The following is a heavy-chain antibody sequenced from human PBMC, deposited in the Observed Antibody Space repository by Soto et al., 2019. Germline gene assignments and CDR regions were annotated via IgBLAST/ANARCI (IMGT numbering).Heavy chain of an antibody. CDR1: GGSISSYY. CDR2: IDYSGST. D-gene: IGHD3-3*02. Sequence: KTSETLSLTCTVCGGSISSYYWSWIRQPPGKGLEWIGYIDYSGSTNYNPSLKSRVPISVDTSKNQFSLKLSSVTAADTAVYYCARSVPFLHRRDYGMDVRGQGTTVTVSS. J-gene: IGHJ6*02. V-gene: IGHV4-59*01. CDR3: ARSVPFLHRRDYGMDV.